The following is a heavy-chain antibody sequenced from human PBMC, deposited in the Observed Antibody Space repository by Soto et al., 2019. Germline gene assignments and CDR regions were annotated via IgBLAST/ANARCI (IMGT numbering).Heavy chain of an antibody. CDR3: ARAHEGEYCSPTTCYLPTHLDP. CDR2: INHSGIS. CDR1: GGSFNGYY. V-gene: IGHV4-34*01. J-gene: IGHJ5*02. D-gene: IGHD2-2*01. Sequence: PSETLSLTCAVYGGSFNGYYWTWIRQPPGKGLEWIGEINHSGISNYNPSLKSRVSISVDTSKNQFSLNLNSVTAADTAVYHCARAHEGEYCSPTTCYLPTHLDPWGQGTLVTVSS.